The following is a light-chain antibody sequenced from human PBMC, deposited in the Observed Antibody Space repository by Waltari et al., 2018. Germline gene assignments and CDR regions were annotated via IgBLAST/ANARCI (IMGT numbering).Light chain of an antibody. V-gene: IGKV1-39*01. CDR1: QTVTTY. CDR2: GAS. J-gene: IGKJ4*01. Sequence: DIQLTQSPSSLSASVGDSVTITCRAGQTVTTYLNWYQQKPGKAPILLIYGASTLQTGVPSRFSGSGSGTEFTLTISSLQPEDFATYYCQQSYSTLPTFGGGTKVEIK. CDR3: QQSYSTLPT.